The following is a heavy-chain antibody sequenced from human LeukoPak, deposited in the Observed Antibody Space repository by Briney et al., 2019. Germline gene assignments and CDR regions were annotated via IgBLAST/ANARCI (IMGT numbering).Heavy chain of an antibody. V-gene: IGHV1-46*01. CDR3: ARVSAAAGTTQSGPSHLYYYYMDV. D-gene: IGHD6-13*01. J-gene: IGHJ6*03. CDR2: INPSGGST. CDR1: GYTFTSYY. Sequence: ASVKVSCKASGYTFTSYYMHWVRQAPGQGLEWMGIINPSGGSTSYAQKFQGRVTMTRDMSTSTVYMELSSLRSEDTAVYYCARVSAAAGTTQSGPSHLYYYYMDVWGKGTTVTVSS.